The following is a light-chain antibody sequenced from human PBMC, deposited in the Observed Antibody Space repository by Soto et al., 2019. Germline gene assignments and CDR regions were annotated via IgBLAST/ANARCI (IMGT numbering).Light chain of an antibody. CDR1: QSISSS. V-gene: IGKV3-15*01. CDR2: GAS. Sequence: EIVMTQSPATLSVSPGERATLSCRASQSISSSLAWYQKKPCQAPRLLIYGASTRAPGIPARFSGGGSGTEFTLTISSLQSEDFAVYYCQQYNNRWTFGQGTRVEIK. CDR3: QQYNNRWT. J-gene: IGKJ1*01.